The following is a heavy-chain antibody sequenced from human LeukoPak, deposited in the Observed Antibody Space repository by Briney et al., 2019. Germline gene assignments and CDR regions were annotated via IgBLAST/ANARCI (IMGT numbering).Heavy chain of an antibody. CDR2: ISLDGSNK. D-gene: IGHD3-10*01. Sequence: PGGSLRLYCAASGFTFSSYGMHWVRQAPGKGLEWVALISLDGSNKDYADSEKGRFTISRDSSKNTLYLQMNGLRAEDTAVYYCAKDGEVSWFGPESYWGQGTLVAVSS. CDR3: AKDGEVSWFGPESY. CDR1: GFTFSSYG. J-gene: IGHJ4*02. V-gene: IGHV3-30*18.